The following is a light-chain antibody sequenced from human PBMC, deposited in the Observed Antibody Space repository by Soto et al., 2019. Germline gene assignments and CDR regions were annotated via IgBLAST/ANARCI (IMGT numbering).Light chain of an antibody. CDR3: CSYAGTSTRV. CDR1: SSDVANYKY. CDR2: DVN. Sequence: QSVLAQPRSVSGSPGQSVTMSCTRTSSDVANYKYVSWYQQHPGKAPKLMIYDVNKRPSGVPYRFSGSKSGNTASLTISGLQAEDEADYYCCSYAGTSTRVLGTGTKVTV. J-gene: IGLJ1*01. V-gene: IGLV2-11*01.